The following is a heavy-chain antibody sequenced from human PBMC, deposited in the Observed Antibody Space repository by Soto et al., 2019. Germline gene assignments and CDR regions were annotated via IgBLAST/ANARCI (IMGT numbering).Heavy chain of an antibody. Sequence: ASVKLSCKASGYTFTGYYVHWVRQAPGQGLEWMGWINPNSGGTIYPQKFQGRVTMTRDTSISTAYMELSSLRFDDTAMYYCATTGNYGSGTSFRVDYWGQGTLVTVSS. CDR1: GYTFTGYY. J-gene: IGHJ4*02. D-gene: IGHD3-10*01. CDR3: ATTGNYGSGTSFRVDY. CDR2: INPNSGGT. V-gene: IGHV1-2*02.